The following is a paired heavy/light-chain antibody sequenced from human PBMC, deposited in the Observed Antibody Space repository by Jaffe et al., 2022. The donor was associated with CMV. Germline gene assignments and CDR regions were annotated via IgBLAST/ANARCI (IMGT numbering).Heavy chain of an antibody. CDR3: AREGLLIDVFDI. CDR2: TSADNGDT. CDR1: GYTFTKYG. D-gene: IGHD3-22*01. Sequence: QVQLVQSGAEVKKPGASVKVSCKASGYTFTKYGVSWVRQAPGQGLEWMGWTSADNGDTNYVQKLQGRVTMTTDTSTSTAYMELRSLRSDDTAVYYCAREGLLIDVFDIWGQGTMVTVSS. V-gene: IGHV1-18*01. J-gene: IGHJ3*02.
Light chain of an antibody. CDR2: GNN. CDR1: NSNIGAGYD. J-gene: IGLJ1*01. Sequence: QSVLTQPPSVSGAPGQRVTISCTGNNSNIGAGYDVHWYQQLPGTAPKLLIYGNNNRPSGVPDRFSGSKSDTSASLAITGLQAEDEADYYCQSYDNRLTGYVFGTGTKVTVL. CDR3: QSYDNRLTGYV. V-gene: IGLV1-40*01.